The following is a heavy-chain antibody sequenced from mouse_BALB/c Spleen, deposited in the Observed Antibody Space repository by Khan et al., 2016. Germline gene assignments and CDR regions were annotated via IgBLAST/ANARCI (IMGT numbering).Heavy chain of an antibody. CDR2: INTYSGES. CDR3: SSYQYYYGSSRYFDV. D-gene: IGHD1-1*01. CDR1: GYTFTNYG. V-gene: IGHV9-3-1*01. J-gene: IGHJ1*01. Sequence: QIQLVQSGPELKRPGKTVKISCKASGYTFTNYGINWVKQAPGKGLKWMGWINTYSGESTYADDFKGRFAFSLETSANTAYLQNNNLKNEDTATYCSSSYQYYYGSSRYFDVWGSGTTVTVSS.